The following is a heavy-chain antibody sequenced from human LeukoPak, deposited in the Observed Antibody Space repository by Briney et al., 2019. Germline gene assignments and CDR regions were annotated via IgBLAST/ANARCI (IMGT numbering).Heavy chain of an antibody. CDR2: IIPIFGTA. CDR1: GGTFSSYA. V-gene: IGHV1-69*13. Sequence: SVKVSCKASGGTFSSYAISWVRQAPGQGLEWMGGIIPIFGTANYAQKFQGRVTITADESTSTAYMELSSLRSEDTAVYYCARSPVRWLQFTRYYFDYWGQGTLVTVSS. J-gene: IGHJ4*02. CDR3: ARSPVRWLQFTRYYFDY. D-gene: IGHD5-24*01.